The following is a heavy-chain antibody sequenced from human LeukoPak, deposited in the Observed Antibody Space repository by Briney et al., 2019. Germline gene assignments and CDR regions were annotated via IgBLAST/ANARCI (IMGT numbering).Heavy chain of an antibody. D-gene: IGHD1-14*01. J-gene: IGHJ5*02. CDR3: ARLVSVDWFDP. CDR2: INWNGGST. Sequence: GGSLRLSCAASGFTFDDYGMSWVRQAPGKGLEWVSGINWNGGSTGYADSVKGRFTISRDNAKNSLYLQMNRLRAEDTAVYYCARLVSVDWFDPWGQGTLVTVSS. V-gene: IGHV3-20*04. CDR1: GFTFDDYG.